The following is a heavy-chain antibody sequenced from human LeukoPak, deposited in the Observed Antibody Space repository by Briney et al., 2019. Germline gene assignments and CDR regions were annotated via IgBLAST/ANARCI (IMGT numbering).Heavy chain of an antibody. CDR2: INAGNGNT. V-gene: IGHV1-3*01. Sequence: ASVKVSCKASGYTFTSYAMHWVRQAPGQRLEWMGWINAGNGNTKYSQKFQGRVTITRDTSASTAYMELSSLRSEDTAVYYCARDVSTTVTYAFDIWGQGTMVTVSS. CDR1: GYTFTSYA. D-gene: IGHD4-17*01. J-gene: IGHJ3*02. CDR3: ARDVSTTVTYAFDI.